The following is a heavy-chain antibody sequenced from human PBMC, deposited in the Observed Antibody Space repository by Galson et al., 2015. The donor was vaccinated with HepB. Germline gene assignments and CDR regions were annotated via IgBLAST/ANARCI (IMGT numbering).Heavy chain of an antibody. CDR1: GFTFSSYG. Sequence: SLRLSCAASGFTFSSYGMHWVRQAPGKGLEWVAVIWDDGSNKYYADSVKGRFTISRDNSKNTLYLQMNSLRSEDTAVYYCARGAHLYSGSYYQMYYWGQGTLVTVSS. V-gene: IGHV3-33*01. D-gene: IGHD1-26*01. CDR2: IWDDGSNK. CDR3: ARGAHLYSGSYYQMYY. J-gene: IGHJ4*02.